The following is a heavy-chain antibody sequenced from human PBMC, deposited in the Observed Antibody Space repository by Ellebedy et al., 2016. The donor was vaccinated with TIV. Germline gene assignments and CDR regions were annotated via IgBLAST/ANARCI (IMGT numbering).Heavy chain of an antibody. CDR1: GFTFRSYE. CDR2: ISSSGSTI. V-gene: IGHV3-48*03. CDR3: ARDRPLIAAEKTDAFDI. D-gene: IGHD6-13*01. Sequence: GGSLRLSCAASGFTFRSYEMNWVRQAPGKGLEWVSYISSSGSTIYYAHSVKGRFTISRDNSKNTLYLQMNSLRAEDTAVYYCARDRPLIAAEKTDAFDIWGQGTMVTVSS. J-gene: IGHJ3*02.